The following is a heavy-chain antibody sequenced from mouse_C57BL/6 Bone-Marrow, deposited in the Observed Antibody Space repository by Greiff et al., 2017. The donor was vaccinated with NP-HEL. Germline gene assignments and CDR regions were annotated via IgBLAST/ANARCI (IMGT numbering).Heavy chain of an antibody. CDR2: IYPRSGNT. D-gene: IGHD1-1*01. V-gene: IGHV1-81*01. J-gene: IGHJ3*01. CDR3: ARSYYGEAWFAY. CDR1: GYTFTSYG. Sequence: VQLQQSGAELARPGASVKLSCKASGYTFTSYGISWVKQRTGPGLEWIGEIYPRSGNTYYNEKFKGKATLTADKSSSTAYMELRSLTSEESAVYFCARSYYGEAWFAYWGQGTLVTVSA.